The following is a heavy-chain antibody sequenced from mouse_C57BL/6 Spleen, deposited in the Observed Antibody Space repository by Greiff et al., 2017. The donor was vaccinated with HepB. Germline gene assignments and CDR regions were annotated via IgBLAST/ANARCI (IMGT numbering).Heavy chain of an antibody. CDR1: GYAFSSSW. CDR2: IYPGDGDT. Sequence: VQLQQSGPELVKPGASVKISCKASGYAFSSSWMNWVKQRPGKGLEWIGRIYPGDGDTNYNGKFKGKATLTADKSSSTAYMQLSSLTSEDSAVYFCARRSGEAWFAYWGQGTLVTVSA. D-gene: IGHD3-2*02. V-gene: IGHV1-82*01. J-gene: IGHJ3*01. CDR3: ARRSGEAWFAY.